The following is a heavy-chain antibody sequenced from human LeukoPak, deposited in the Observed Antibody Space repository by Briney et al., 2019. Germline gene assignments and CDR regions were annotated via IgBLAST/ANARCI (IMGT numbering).Heavy chain of an antibody. V-gene: IGHV3-48*03. Sequence: GGSLRLSCAASGFTFSSCEMNWVRQAPGKGLEWVSYISSSGSTIYYADSVKGRFTISRDNAKNSLYLQMNSLRAEDTAVYYCARVSLPSAEDDAFDIWGQGTMVTVSS. D-gene: IGHD1-26*01. CDR3: ARVSLPSAEDDAFDI. J-gene: IGHJ3*02. CDR2: ISSSGSTI. CDR1: GFTFSSCE.